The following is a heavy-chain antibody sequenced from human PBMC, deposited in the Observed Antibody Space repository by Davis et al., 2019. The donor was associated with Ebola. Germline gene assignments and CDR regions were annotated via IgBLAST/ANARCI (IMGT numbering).Heavy chain of an antibody. Sequence: ASVKVSCKASGYTFTNYAFSWVRQAPGQGLERMGWIAPYNGVTNYAQNLQDRFSMTTDASTSTAYMELRSLTSDDTAVYYCARDSGDMSYWGQGTLVTVSS. J-gene: IGHJ4*02. D-gene: IGHD2-21*01. CDR3: ARDSGDMSY. V-gene: IGHV1-18*01. CDR1: GYTFTNYA. CDR2: IAPYNGVT.